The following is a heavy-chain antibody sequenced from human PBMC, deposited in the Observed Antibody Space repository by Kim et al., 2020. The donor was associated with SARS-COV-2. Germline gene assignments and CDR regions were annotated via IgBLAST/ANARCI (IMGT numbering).Heavy chain of an antibody. V-gene: IGHV3-11*01. CDR1: GFSFRDSY. CDR2: ISFSGNTI. Sequence: GGSLRLSCAASGFSFRDSYMTWIRQAPGKGLEWVSDISFSGNTIYYADSVKGRFTISRDNAETSLFLQMNNLRVEDTAVYYCAKLYYDSISGYSCYFDH. J-gene: IGHJ4*01. D-gene: IGHD3-9*01. CDR3: AKLYYDSISGYSCYFDH.